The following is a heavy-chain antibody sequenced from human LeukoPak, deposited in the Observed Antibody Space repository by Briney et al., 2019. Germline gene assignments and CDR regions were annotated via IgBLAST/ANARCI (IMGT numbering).Heavy chain of an antibody. Sequence: PSETLSLTCSVSGGSISSYYWSWIRQPPGKGLEWIGYIYYSGSTNYNPSLKCRVTISVDTSKNQFSLTLSSVTAADTAMYYCARHGYRDGPWGQGTMVTVSS. D-gene: IGHD5-24*01. J-gene: IGHJ3*01. CDR2: IYYSGST. CDR1: GGSISSYY. V-gene: IGHV4-59*01. CDR3: ARHGYRDGP.